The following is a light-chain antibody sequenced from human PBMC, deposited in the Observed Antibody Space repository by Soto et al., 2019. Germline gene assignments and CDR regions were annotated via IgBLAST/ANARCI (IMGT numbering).Light chain of an antibody. Sequence: QSVLTQPPSVSAAPGQRVTISCSGSSSNIGSNYVSWYRQLPGTAPKLLIYDNYKRPSGIPDRFSGSTSGTSATLAIAGLQTGDEADYYCVSYIESSLTHWVFGGGTKLTVL. V-gene: IGLV1-51*01. CDR1: SSNIGSNY. J-gene: IGLJ3*02. CDR2: DNY. CDR3: VSYIESSLTHWV.